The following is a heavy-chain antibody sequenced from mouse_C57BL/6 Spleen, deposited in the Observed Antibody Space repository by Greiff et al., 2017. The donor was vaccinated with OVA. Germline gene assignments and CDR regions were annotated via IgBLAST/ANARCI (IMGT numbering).Heavy chain of an antibody. CDR3: ARGGITSHYYAMDY. D-gene: IGHD2-4*01. J-gene: IGHJ4*01. V-gene: IGHV1-64*01. Sequence: QVQLQQPGAELVKPGASVKLSCKASGYTFTSYWMHWVKQSTGQGLEWIGMIHPNSGSTNYNEKFKSKATLTVDKSSSTAYMQLSSLTSEDSAVYYCARGGITSHYYAMDYWGQGTSVTVSS. CDR2: IHPNSGST. CDR1: GYTFTSYW.